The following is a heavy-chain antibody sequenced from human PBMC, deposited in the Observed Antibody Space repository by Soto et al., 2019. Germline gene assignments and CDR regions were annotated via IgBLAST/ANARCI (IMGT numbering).Heavy chain of an antibody. Sequence: SETLSLTCTVSGGSISSYYWSWIRQPPGKGLEWIGYIYYSGSTNYNPSLKSRVTISVDTSKNQFSLKLSSVTAADTAVYYCARFDYGDYAQNWFDPWGQGTLVTVSS. CDR1: GGSISSYY. J-gene: IGHJ5*02. CDR3: ARFDYGDYAQNWFDP. V-gene: IGHV4-59*01. D-gene: IGHD4-17*01. CDR2: IYYSGST.